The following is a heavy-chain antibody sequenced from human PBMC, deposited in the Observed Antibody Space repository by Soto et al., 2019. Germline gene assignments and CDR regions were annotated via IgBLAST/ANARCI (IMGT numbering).Heavy chain of an antibody. CDR1: GGSISSSSYY. V-gene: IGHV4-39*01. Sequence: SETLSLTCTVSGGSISSSSYYWCWIRQPPGKGLEWIGSIYYSGSTYYNPSLKSRVTISVDTSKNQFSLKLSSVTAADTAVYYCARQRGDPKSNWFDPWGQGTLVTVSS. CDR3: ARQRGDPKSNWFDP. CDR2: IYYSGST. D-gene: IGHD2-21*02. J-gene: IGHJ5*02.